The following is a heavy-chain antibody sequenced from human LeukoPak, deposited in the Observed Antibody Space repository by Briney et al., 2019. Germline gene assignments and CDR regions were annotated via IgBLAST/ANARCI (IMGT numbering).Heavy chain of an antibody. CDR3: ARVQRPGYSIYR. J-gene: IGHJ4*02. CDR1: GDSVSTASNA. V-gene: IGHV6-1*01. D-gene: IGHD5-18*01. Sequence: SQTLSLTCAISGDSVSTASNAWYWIRQSPSRGLEWLGRTYYNSKWYTDYAVSVSGRTTINPDTSRNQLSLQLSFVTPEDTAVYYCARVQRPGYSIYRWGQGTLVTVSS. CDR2: TYYNSKWYT.